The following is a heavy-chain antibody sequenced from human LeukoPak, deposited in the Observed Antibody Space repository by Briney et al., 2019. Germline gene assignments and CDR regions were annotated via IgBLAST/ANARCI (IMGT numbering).Heavy chain of an antibody. V-gene: IGHV1-18*01. CDR2: ISANDGKI. CDR3: ARELHVERGDY. Sequence: ASVKVSCKASGGTFSSYAISWVRQAPGQGLEWMGWISANDGKIHYSERHQGRVTMTTDTVTSTAYMELRSLRSDDTAVYYCARELHVERGDYWGQGTLVTVSS. J-gene: IGHJ4*02. CDR1: GGTFSSYA. D-gene: IGHD1-1*01.